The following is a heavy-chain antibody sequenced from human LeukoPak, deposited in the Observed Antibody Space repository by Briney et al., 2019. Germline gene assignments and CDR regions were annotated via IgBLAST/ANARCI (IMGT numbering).Heavy chain of an antibody. D-gene: IGHD5-18*01. CDR1: GYTFTSYY. CDR3: ARDGLQLWLRTRGGHYYYMDV. Sequence: ASVKVSCKASGYTFTSYYMHWVRQAPGQGLEWMGIINPSGGSTSYAQKLQGRVTMTRDTATSTAYMELRSLRSDDTAVYYCARDGLQLWLRTRGGHYYYMDVWGKGTTVTVSS. V-gene: IGHV1-46*01. CDR2: INPSGGST. J-gene: IGHJ6*03.